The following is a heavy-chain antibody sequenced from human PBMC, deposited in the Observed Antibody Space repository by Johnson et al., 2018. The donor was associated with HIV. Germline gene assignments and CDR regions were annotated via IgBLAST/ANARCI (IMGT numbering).Heavy chain of an antibody. J-gene: IGHJ3*02. CDR1: GFTFSSYW. CDR3: ARISGWYSPAFDI. V-gene: IGHV3-7*04. D-gene: IGHD6-19*01. CDR2: IKQDGSEK. Sequence: VQLVESGGGLVQPGGSLRLSCAASGFTFSSYWMSWVRQAPGKGLEWVANIKQDGSEKSYVDSVKGRFTISRDNAKNSLYLQMNSLRAEDTAVYYCARISGWYSPAFDIWGQGTMVTVSS.